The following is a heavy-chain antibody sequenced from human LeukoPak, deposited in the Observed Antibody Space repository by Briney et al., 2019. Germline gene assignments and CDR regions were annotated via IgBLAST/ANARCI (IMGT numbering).Heavy chain of an antibody. CDR2: INHSGST. J-gene: IGHJ6*03. CDR3: ARGLRGVVVVAAAANYYYYYMDV. CDR1: GGSFSGYY. V-gene: IGHV4-34*01. D-gene: IGHD2-15*01. Sequence: SETLSLTCAVYGGSFSGYYWSWIRQPPGKGLEWIGEINHSGSTNYNPSLKSRVTISVDTSKNQFSLKLSSVTAADTAVYYCARGLRGVVVVAAAANYYYYYMDVWGKGTTVTVSS.